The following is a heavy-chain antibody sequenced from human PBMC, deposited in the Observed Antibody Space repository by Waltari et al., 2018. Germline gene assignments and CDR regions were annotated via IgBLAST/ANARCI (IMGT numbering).Heavy chain of an antibody. CDR2: VIPILGIA. CDR1: GGTFSSYA. V-gene: IGHV1-69*04. CDR3: ARVTTVDGSYSNWFDP. J-gene: IGHJ5*02. Sequence: QVQLVQSGAEVKKPGSSVKVSCKASGGTFSSYAISWVRQAPGQGLEWMGRVIPILGIANYAQKFQDRGTITADESTSTAYMELSSLRSEDTAVYYCARVTTVDGSYSNWFDPWGQGTWSPSPQ. D-gene: IGHD1-26*01.